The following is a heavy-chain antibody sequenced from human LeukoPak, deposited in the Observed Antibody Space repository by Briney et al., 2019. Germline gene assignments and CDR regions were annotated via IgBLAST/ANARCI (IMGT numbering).Heavy chain of an antibody. J-gene: IGHJ4*02. CDR3: ASIYCSSTSCYAPGY. D-gene: IGHD2-2*01. V-gene: IGHV1-18*01. CDR1: GYTFTSYG. Sequence: ASVKVSCKASGYTFTSYGISWVRQAPGQGLEWMGWISAYNGNTNYAQKLQGRVTMTTDTSTSTAYMELRSLRSDDTAVYYCASIYCSSTSCYAPGYWGQGTLVTVSS. CDR2: ISAYNGNT.